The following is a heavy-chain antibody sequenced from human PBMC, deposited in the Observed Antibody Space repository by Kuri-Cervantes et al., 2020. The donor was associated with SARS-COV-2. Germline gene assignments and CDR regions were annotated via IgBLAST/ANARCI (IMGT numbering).Heavy chain of an antibody. V-gene: IGHV3-15*01. CDR3: TRGTIAAAGSLDY. CDR1: GFTFSNAW. Sequence: GGSLRLTCAASGFTFSNAWMSWVRQAPGKGLEWVGRIKSKTDGGTTDYAAPVKGRFTISRDDSKSIAYLQMNSLKTEDTAVYYCTRGTIAAAGSLDYWGQGTLVTVSS. CDR2: IKSKTDGGTT. J-gene: IGHJ4*02. D-gene: IGHD6-13*01.